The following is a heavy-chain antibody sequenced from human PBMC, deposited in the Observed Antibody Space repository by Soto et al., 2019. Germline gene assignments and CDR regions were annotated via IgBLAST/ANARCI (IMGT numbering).Heavy chain of an antibody. CDR1: GFTFSNYA. CDR3: AKEDVGRYSYPGL. D-gene: IGHD2-15*01. CDR2: ISGSGGST. J-gene: IGHJ4*02. Sequence: GSLRLSXAASGFTFSNYAMSWVRQAPGKGLEWVSSISGSGGSTHYADSVKGRFTISRDNSKNTLYLQMNSLRAEDTAVYYCAKEDVGRYSYPGLWGQGTLVTVSS. V-gene: IGHV3-23*01.